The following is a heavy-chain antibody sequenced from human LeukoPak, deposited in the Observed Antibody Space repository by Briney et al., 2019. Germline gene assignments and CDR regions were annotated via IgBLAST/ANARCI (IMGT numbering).Heavy chain of an antibody. Sequence: PGGSLRLSCAASGFPFSGDWMTWVRQAPGKGLEWVSAISGSGGSTYYADSVKGRFTISRDNSKNTLYLQMNSLRAEDTAVYYCAKSPLVGATPNFDYWGQGTLVTVSS. J-gene: IGHJ4*02. V-gene: IGHV3-23*01. D-gene: IGHD1-26*01. CDR1: GFPFSGDW. CDR3: AKSPLVGATPNFDY. CDR2: ISGSGGST.